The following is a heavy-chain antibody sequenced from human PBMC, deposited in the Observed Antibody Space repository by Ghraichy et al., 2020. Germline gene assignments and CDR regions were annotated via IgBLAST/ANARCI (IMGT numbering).Heavy chain of an antibody. CDR3: ARLRGPKIPAAGDF. CDR2: ITGSGTNT. V-gene: IGHV3-23*01. Sequence: GGSLRLSCAASGFTFINYGMTWVRQAPGKGLEWVSNITGSGTNTYYADSVKGRFTISRDNSKNTLNLQMNSLRAEDTAIYYCARLRGPKIPAAGDFWGQGTLVTVSS. CDR1: GFTFINYG. J-gene: IGHJ4*02. D-gene: IGHD6-13*01.